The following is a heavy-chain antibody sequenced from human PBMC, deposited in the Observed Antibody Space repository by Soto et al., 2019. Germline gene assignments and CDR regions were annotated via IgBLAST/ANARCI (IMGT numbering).Heavy chain of an antibody. V-gene: IGHV4-31*03. CDR3: ARSVFP. Sequence: QVQLQESGPGLVKPSQTLSLTCTVSGGSISSGGYYWNWIRQHPGKGLEWIGYIYYSGSTYYNPSLKRRVSIAVDTSKNHFARKLTSVTAADTAVYYCARSVFPWGRGTLVTVSS. CDR2: IYYSGST. CDR1: GGSISSGGYY. J-gene: IGHJ5*02.